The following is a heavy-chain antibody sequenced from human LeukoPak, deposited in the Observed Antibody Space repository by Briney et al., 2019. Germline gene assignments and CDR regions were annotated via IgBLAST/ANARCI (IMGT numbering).Heavy chain of an antibody. D-gene: IGHD3-9*01. CDR3: ARGYITIFRPVGY. Sequence: GGSLRLSCAASGFTFSSYSMNWDRQAPGKGLEWVSSISSSSSYIYYADSVKGRFTISRDNAKNSLYLQMNSLRAEDTAVYYCARGYITIFRPVGYWGQGTLVTVSS. CDR2: ISSSSSYI. J-gene: IGHJ4*02. CDR1: GFTFSSYS. V-gene: IGHV3-21*01.